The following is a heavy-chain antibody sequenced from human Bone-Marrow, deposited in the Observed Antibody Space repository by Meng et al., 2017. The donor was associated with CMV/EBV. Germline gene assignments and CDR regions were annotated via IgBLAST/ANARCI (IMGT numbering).Heavy chain of an antibody. CDR3: ARGRDIVVVPAAKPGLYGMDV. V-gene: IGHV1-69*10. D-gene: IGHD2-2*02. J-gene: IGHJ6*02. Sequence: VSCKASGGTFSSYAISWVRQAPGQGLEWMGGIIPILGIANYAQKFQGRVTITADKSTSTAYMELSSLRSEDTAVYYCARGRDIVVVPAAKPGLYGMDVWGQGTTVTVSS. CDR1: GGTFSSYA. CDR2: IIPILGIA.